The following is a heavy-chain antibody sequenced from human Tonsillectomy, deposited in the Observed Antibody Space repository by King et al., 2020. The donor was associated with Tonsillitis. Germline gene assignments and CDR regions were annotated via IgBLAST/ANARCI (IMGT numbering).Heavy chain of an antibody. Sequence: QLQESGPGLVKPSETLSLTCTVSGGSISSSYWSWIRQPPGKGLEWIGYIYYRGSANYNPSLKSRVTISVDTSKNQFSLKLSSVTAADTAVYYCARDFIVRGYGGNSGDYDAFDIWGQGTMVTVSS. CDR1: GGSISSSY. J-gene: IGHJ3*02. CDR3: ARDFIVRGYGGNSGDYDAFDI. V-gene: IGHV4-59*01. CDR2: IYYRGSA. D-gene: IGHD4-23*01.